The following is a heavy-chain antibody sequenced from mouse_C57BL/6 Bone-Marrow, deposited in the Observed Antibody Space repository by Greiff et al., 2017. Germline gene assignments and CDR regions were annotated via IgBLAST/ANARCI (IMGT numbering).Heavy chain of an antibody. CDR2: IYPSDSET. D-gene: IGHD1-1*01. V-gene: IGHV1-61*01. Sequence: QVQLQQPGAELVRPGSSVKLSCKASGYTFTSYWMDWVKQRPGQGLEWIGNIYPSDSETHYNQKFKDKATLTVDKSSSTAYMQLSSLTSEDSAVYYCARSYYGSYWGQGTTLTVSS. CDR1: GYTFTSYW. CDR3: ARSYYGSY. J-gene: IGHJ2*01.